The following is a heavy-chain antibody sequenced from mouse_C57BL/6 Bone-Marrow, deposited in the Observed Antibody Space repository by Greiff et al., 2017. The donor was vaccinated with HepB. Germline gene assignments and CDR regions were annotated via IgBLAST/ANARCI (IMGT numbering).Heavy chain of an antibody. D-gene: IGHD2-3*01. CDR3: ARDGYHGGFAY. V-gene: IGHV1-64*01. CDR1: GYTFTSYW. CDR2: IHPNSGST. Sequence: QVQLQQPGAELVKPGASVKLSCKASGYTFTSYWMHWVKQRPGQGLEWIGMIHPNSGSTNYNEKFKSKATLTVDKSSSTAYMQLSSLTSEDSAVYYCARDGYHGGFAYWAKGLWSLSLQ. J-gene: IGHJ3*01.